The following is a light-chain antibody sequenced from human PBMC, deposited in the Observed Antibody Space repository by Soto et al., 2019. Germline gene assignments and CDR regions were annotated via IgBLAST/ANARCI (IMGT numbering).Light chain of an antibody. CDR2: GAS. J-gene: IGKJ1*01. CDR1: QSVSSN. V-gene: IGKV3-15*01. CDR3: QQYYGPPWT. Sequence: EEVMTLSLATLSVYPGERATLSCRASQSVSSNLAWYQQKPGQAPRLLIYGASNRATDIPGRFSGSGSGTDFTLTISSLQAEDVAVYYCQQYYGPPWTFGQGSKAAIK.